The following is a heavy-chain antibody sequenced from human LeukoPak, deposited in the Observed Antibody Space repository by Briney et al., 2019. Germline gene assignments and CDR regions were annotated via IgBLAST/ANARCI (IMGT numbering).Heavy chain of an antibody. CDR3: ATLRGFDY. CDR2: IKSTIDGGTT. Sequence: PGGSLRLSCAASGFTFSDAWMTWVRQAPGKGLEWVGRIKSTIDGGTTDYAAPVKGRFTVSRDDSKNTLYLQMNNLKTDDTAVFYCATLRGFDYWGQGTLVTVSS. D-gene: IGHD3-10*01. CDR1: GFTFSDAW. V-gene: IGHV3-15*01. J-gene: IGHJ4*02.